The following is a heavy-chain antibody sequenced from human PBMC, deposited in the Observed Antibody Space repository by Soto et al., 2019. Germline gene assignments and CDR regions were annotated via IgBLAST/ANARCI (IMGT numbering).Heavy chain of an antibody. V-gene: IGHV2-5*01. D-gene: IGHD5-18*01. Sequence: SGPTLVNATQTLTLTCTFSGFSLRTSGVGVGWIRQPPGKALEWLALIYWNDDMRYSPSLKSRLTIPKDTSKNQVVLTLPNMVPVDTSTYYCAHIKQLLLEFPFDYWGQGTLVSVSS. CDR2: IYWNDDM. J-gene: IGHJ4*02. CDR3: AHIKQLLLEFPFDY. CDR1: GFSLRTSGVG.